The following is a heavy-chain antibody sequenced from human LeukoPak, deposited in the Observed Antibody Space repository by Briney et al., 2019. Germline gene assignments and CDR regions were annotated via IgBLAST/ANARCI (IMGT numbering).Heavy chain of an antibody. CDR3: ARAIVGATIGSDNWFDP. D-gene: IGHD1-26*01. V-gene: IGHV1-69*13. J-gene: IGHJ5*02. Sequence: ASVKVSCKASGGTFSRYAISWVRQAPGQGLEWMGGIIPIFGTANYAQKFQGRVTITADESTSTAYMELSSLRSEDTAVYYCARAIVGATIGSDNWFDPWGQGTLVTVSS. CDR2: IIPIFGTA. CDR1: GGTFSRYA.